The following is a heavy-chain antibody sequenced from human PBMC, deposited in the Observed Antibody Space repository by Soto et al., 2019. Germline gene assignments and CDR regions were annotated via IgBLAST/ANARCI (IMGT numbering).Heavy chain of an antibody. CDR3: TRLGGDCGSTTCYKSY. V-gene: IGHV3-73*01. CDR1: GFTFSGSA. CDR2: IRSKAHSYAT. D-gene: IGHD2-2*02. J-gene: IGHJ4*02. Sequence: GGSLRLSCAASGFTFSGSAIHWVRQASGKGLEWVGRIRSKAHSYATAYAASVKGRFSISRDDSKNTTFLQMNSLETEDTAVYYCTRLGGDCGSTTCYKSYWGQGTLVTVSS.